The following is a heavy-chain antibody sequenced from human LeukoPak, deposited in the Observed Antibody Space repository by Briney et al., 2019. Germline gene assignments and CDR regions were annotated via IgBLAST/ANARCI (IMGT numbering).Heavy chain of an antibody. Sequence: GGSLRLSCAASGFTFSSYWMSWVRQAPGKGLGWVANIKQDGSEKSYGDSVKGRFTNSRDNAKNELYLQMNSLRAEDTAVYYCARDRGMSIRPRGGPSDYWGQGTLVTVSS. CDR1: GFTFSSYW. J-gene: IGHJ4*02. D-gene: IGHD3-3*02. CDR2: IKQDGSEK. V-gene: IGHV3-7*01. CDR3: ARDRGMSIRPRGGPSDY.